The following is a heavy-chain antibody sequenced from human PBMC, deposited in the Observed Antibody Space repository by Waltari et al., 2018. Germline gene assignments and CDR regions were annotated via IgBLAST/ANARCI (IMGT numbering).Heavy chain of an antibody. J-gene: IGHJ6*03. CDR2: ISAYNGNT. CDR1: GYTFTSYG. Sequence: QVQLVQSGAEVKNPGASVKVSCKASGYTFTSYGISWVRQAPGKGLEWMGWISAYNGNTNYAQKLQGRVTMTTDTSTSTAYMELRSLRSDDTAVYYCARDADWNLDYYYYYMDVGGKGTTVTVSS. D-gene: IGHD1-7*01. CDR3: ARDADWNLDYYYYYMDV. V-gene: IGHV1-18*01.